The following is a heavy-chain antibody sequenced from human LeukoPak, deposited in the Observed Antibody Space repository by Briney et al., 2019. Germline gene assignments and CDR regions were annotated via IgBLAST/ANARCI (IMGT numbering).Heavy chain of an antibody. Sequence: PSETQSLTCTVSGGSISSYYWSWIRQPPGKGLEWIGYIYFTGSTNYNPSLKSRVTMSVDTSNNQFSLKLSSVTAADTAVYYCARRYCTDGVCYLVSWGQGTLVTVSS. CDR3: ARRYCTDGVCYLVS. CDR1: GGSISSYY. J-gene: IGHJ5*02. D-gene: IGHD2-8*01. CDR2: IYFTGST. V-gene: IGHV4-59*12.